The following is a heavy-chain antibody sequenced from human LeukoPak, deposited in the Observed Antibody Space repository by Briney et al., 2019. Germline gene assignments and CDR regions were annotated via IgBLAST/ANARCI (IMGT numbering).Heavy chain of an antibody. CDR2: ISSSSSYI. CDR1: GFTFSSYS. Sequence: GGSLRLSCPASGFTFSSYSMNWVRQAPGKGLEWVSSISSSSSYIYYADSVKGRFTISRDNAKNSLYLQMNSLRAEDTAVYYCAKGSGYYLPLDYWGQGTLVTVSS. D-gene: IGHD3-22*01. CDR3: AKGSGYYLPLDY. J-gene: IGHJ4*02. V-gene: IGHV3-21*04.